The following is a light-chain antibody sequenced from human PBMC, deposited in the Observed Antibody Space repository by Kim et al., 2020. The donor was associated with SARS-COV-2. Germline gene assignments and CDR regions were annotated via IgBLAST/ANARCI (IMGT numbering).Light chain of an antibody. Sequence: EIVLTQSPGTLSLSPGERATLSCRASQSLDSSHLAWYQQRPGQAPRLLIYGAISREDGISDRFSGGGSGTDFTLTISRLEPEDFAVYYCHQHGSTPPTFGPGTKVDIK. CDR1: QSLDSSH. CDR3: HQHGSTPPT. V-gene: IGKV3-20*01. CDR2: GAI. J-gene: IGKJ1*01.